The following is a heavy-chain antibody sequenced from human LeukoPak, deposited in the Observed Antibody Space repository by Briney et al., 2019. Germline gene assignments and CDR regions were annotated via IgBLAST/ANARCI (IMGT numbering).Heavy chain of an antibody. V-gene: IGHV1-2*04. CDR1: GYTFTGYY. Sequence: ASVKVSCKASGYTFTGYYMHWVRQAPGQGLEWMGWINPNSGGTNYAQEFQGWVTMTRDTSISTAYMELSRLRSDDTAVYYCARMGYCSGGSCYSHYYYGMDVWGQGTTVTVSS. D-gene: IGHD2-15*01. CDR2: INPNSGGT. CDR3: ARMGYCSGGSCYSHYYYGMDV. J-gene: IGHJ6*02.